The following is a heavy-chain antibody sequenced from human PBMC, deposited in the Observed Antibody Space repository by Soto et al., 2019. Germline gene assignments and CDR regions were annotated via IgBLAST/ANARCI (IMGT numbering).Heavy chain of an antibody. CDR2: IYHSGST. CDR3: ARGGDTAMVLNY. V-gene: IGHV4-30-2*01. Sequence: PSETLSLTCAVSGGSISSGGYSWSWIRQPPGKGLEWIGYIYHSGSTYYNPSLKSRVTISVDRSKNQFSLKLSSVTAADTAVYHCARGGDTAMVLNYWGQGTLVTVSS. J-gene: IGHJ4*02. D-gene: IGHD5-18*01. CDR1: GGSISSGGYS.